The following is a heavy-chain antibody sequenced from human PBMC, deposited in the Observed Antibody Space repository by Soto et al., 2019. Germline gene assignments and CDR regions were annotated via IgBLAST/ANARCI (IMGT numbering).Heavy chain of an antibody. Sequence: SETLSLTCTVSGGSISGHYWGWIRQPPGKAPEWIGQIFYSGGTNYNPSLEGRVTMSVDTSKSQFSLKLSSMTAADTAVYYCARAGGNFDHWGQGTLVTVSS. CDR1: GGSISGHY. CDR3: ARAGGNFDH. V-gene: IGHV4-59*11. CDR2: IFYSGGT. J-gene: IGHJ5*02.